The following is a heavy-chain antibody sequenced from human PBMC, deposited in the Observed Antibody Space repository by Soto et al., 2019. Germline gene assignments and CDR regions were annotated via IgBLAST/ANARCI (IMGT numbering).Heavy chain of an antibody. CDR3: AKGSVVGADYSYGMDV. V-gene: IGHV3-23*01. CDR2: VSGSGGSV. CDR1: GVTFSSYG. J-gene: IGHJ6*02. Sequence: EVQLLESGGDLVQPGGSLTLSCAAAGVTFSSYGMSWVRQAPWKGLEWVSAVSGSGGSVYYADSVRGRFTISRDNSKNTLYLQVNSLRAEDTAIYYCAKGSVVGADYSYGMDVWGQGTTVTVSS. D-gene: IGHD2-2*01.